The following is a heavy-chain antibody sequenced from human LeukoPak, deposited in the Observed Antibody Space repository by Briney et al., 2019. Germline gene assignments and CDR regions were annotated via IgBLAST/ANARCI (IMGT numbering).Heavy chain of an antibody. V-gene: IGHV3-23*01. CDR3: ANPPAGYCSGGSCYERDY. CDR1: GFTFSSYA. Sequence: GGSLRLSCAASGFTFSSYAMSWVRQAPGKGLEWVSAISGSGGSTYFADSVKGRFTISRDNSKNTLYLQMNSLRAEDTAVYYCANPPAGYCSGGSCYERDYWGQGTLVTVSS. CDR2: ISGSGGST. J-gene: IGHJ4*02. D-gene: IGHD2-15*01.